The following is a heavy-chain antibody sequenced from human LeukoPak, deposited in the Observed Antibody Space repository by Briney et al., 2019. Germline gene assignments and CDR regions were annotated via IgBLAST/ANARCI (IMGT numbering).Heavy chain of an antibody. J-gene: IGHJ4*02. CDR1: GFTFSSYG. Sequence: GRSLRLSCAASGFTFSSYGMHWVRQAPGKGLEWVSYISSSSNIIYYADSVKGRFTISRDNAKKSLFLQMNSLRDEDTAVYYCARAMYYDVLTGYSDYWGQGTLVTVSS. CDR3: ARAMYYDVLTGYSDY. V-gene: IGHV3-48*02. CDR2: ISSSSNII. D-gene: IGHD3-9*01.